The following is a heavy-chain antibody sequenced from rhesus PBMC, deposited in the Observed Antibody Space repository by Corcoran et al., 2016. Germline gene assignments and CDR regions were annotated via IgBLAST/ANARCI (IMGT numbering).Heavy chain of an antibody. V-gene: IGHV4-165*02. CDR3: ARFSGYYPNFDY. CDR2: IGGSRGST. J-gene: IGHJ3*01. Sequence: QVQLQESGPGLVKPSETLSLTCAVSGGSISGFYWNWIRQSPGKGLEWIGYIGGSRGSTYATPSRTSRVTISTDTAKNQFSLRRTAVTAADTGMYYCARFSGYYPNFDYWGQGLRVTVSS. CDR1: GGSISGFY. D-gene: IGHD3-28*01.